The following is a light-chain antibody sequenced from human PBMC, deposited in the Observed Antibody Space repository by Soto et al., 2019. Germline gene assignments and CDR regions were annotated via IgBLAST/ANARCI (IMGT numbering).Light chain of an antibody. CDR1: QRVSSY. V-gene: IGKV3-11*01. CDR3: QQRSNWPPKLT. CDR2: DAS. Sequence: EIVLTQSPATLSLSPGERATLSCRASQRVSSYLAWYQQKPGQAPRLLIYDASNRATGIPARFSGRGSGTDFTLTISSLEPEDFAVYYCQQRSNWPPKLTFGGGTKVEIK. J-gene: IGKJ4*01.